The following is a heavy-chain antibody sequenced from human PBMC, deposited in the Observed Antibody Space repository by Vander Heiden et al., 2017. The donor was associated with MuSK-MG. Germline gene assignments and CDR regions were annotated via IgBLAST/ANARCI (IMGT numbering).Heavy chain of an antibody. Sequence: EVQLLESGGGLVQPGGSLRLSCAASGFTFSSYAMRWVRQAPGKGLEWVSAISGSGGSTYYADSVKGRFTISRDNSKNTLYLQMNSLRAEDTAVYYCAKELRFRESGPDWFDPWGQGTLVTVSS. CDR3: AKELRFRESGPDWFDP. J-gene: IGHJ5*02. D-gene: IGHD3-10*01. CDR2: ISGSGGST. V-gene: IGHV3-23*01. CDR1: GFTFSSYA.